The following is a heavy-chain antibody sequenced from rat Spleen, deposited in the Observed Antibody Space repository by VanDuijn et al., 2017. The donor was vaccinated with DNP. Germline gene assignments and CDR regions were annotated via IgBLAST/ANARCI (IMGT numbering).Heavy chain of an antibody. Sequence: EVQLVESGGGLVQPGKSLKLSCVASGFIFSNFDMAWVRQAPTKGLEWVASIRPSGTVTYYRDSIKGRFAISRDNAKSTLYLQMNSLRSEDMATYYCVRWNSGHFDYWGQGVMVTVSS. CDR2: IRPSGTVT. J-gene: IGHJ2*01. CDR1: GFIFSNFD. CDR3: VRWNSGHFDY. V-gene: IGHV5-25*01. D-gene: IGHD4-3*01.